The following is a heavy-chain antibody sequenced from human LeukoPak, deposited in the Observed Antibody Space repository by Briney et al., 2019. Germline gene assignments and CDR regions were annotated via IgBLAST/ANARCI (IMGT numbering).Heavy chain of an antibody. CDR3: ARDGGSYLQPTDY. CDR1: GFTFSNYA. V-gene: IGHV3-23*01. Sequence: GGSLRLSCAASGFTFSNYAMSWVRQAPGKGLEWVSSITGSGDTTYYADSVKGRFTISRDNSKNTLYLQMNSLRAEDTAVYHCARDGGSYLQPTDYWGQGTLVTVSS. CDR2: ITGSGDTT. D-gene: IGHD1-26*01. J-gene: IGHJ4*02.